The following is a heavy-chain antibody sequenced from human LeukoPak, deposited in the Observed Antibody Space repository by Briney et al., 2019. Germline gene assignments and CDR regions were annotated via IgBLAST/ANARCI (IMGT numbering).Heavy chain of an antibody. Sequence: PSETLSLTCTVSGGFINSGSYYWSWIRQPAGKGLVWIWRIYTSGSTNYNPSLTSRVTISVDTSKNQFSLKRSSVTAADTALYYSARNNGDYEVDYWGQGTLVTVSS. J-gene: IGHJ4*02. CDR3: ARNNGDYEVDY. CDR1: GGFINSGSYY. V-gene: IGHV4-61*02. D-gene: IGHD4-17*01. CDR2: IYTSGST.